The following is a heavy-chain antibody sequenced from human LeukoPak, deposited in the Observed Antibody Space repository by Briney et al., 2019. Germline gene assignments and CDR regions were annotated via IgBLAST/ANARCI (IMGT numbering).Heavy chain of an antibody. D-gene: IGHD6-6*01. CDR3: ARPLNYSSSSFDY. CDR1: GGSFSGYY. CDR2: INHSGST. Sequence: PSETLSLTCAVYGGSFSGYYWSWIRQPPGKGLEWIGEINHSGSTNYNPSLKSRVTISVDTSKNQFSLKLSSVTAADTAVYHCARPLNYSSSSFDYWGQGTLVTVSS. J-gene: IGHJ4*02. V-gene: IGHV4-34*01.